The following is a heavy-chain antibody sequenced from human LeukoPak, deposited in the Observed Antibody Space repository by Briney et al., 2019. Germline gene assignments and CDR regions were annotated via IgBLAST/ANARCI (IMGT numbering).Heavy chain of an antibody. V-gene: IGHV1-18*01. Sequence: ASVKVSCKASGYTFTSYGISWVRQAPGQGLEWMGWISAYNGNTNYAQKLQGRVTMTTDTSTSTAYMELRSLRPDDTAVYYCARDMRYCSGGSCYSGYYGMDVWGQGTTVTVSS. CDR1: GYTFTSYG. CDR2: ISAYNGNT. J-gene: IGHJ6*02. D-gene: IGHD2-15*01. CDR3: ARDMRYCSGGSCYSGYYGMDV.